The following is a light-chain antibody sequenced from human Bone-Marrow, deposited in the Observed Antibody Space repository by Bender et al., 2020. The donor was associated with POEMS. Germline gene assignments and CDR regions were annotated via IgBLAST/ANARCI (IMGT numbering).Light chain of an antibody. J-gene: IGLJ2*01. CDR3: CSYAGSHVV. CDR1: SSDIGRNNF. CDR2: EVN. V-gene: IGLV2-23*02. Sequence: QSALTQPASVSGSPGQSITISCTGTSSDIGRNNFVSWYQQHPGKAPKLMIYEVNQRPSGVSYRFSGSKSGNTASLTISGLQAEDEADYYCCSYAGSHVVFGGGTKLTVL.